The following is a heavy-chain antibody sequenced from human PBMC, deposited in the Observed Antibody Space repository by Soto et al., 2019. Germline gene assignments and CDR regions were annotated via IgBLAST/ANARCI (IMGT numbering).Heavy chain of an antibody. CDR3: ARLQYTVVTALDI. V-gene: IGHV4-59*11. D-gene: IGHD2-15*01. CDR1: GVCIGSHL. Sequence: PXASLSRTCSVCGVCIGSHLGSGIRQAPGKGPELVGYIYHTVNTNYNPALKSRVTISMDTSENQLSLQLSSVTAADTAVYYCARLQYTVVTALDICGQRTMVTVSS. J-gene: IGHJ3*02. CDR2: IYHTVNT.